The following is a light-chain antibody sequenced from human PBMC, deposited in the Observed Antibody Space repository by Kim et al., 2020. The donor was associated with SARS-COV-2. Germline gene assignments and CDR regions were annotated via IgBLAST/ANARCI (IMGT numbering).Light chain of an antibody. CDR2: NDS. Sequence: QSVLSQPPSASGTPGQRVTVSCSGSDSNIGSHTVRWYQHLPGTAPKLLIFNDSQRPSGVPDRFSGSKSGTSASLVISGLRSEDEADYYCAAWDDSLSVHFVLGTGTKVTVL. CDR1: DSNIGSHT. CDR3: AAWDDSLSVHFV. V-gene: IGLV1-44*01. J-gene: IGLJ1*01.